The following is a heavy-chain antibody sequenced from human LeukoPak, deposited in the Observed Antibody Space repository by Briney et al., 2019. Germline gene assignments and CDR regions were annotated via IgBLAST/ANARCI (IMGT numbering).Heavy chain of an antibody. Sequence: GASVKVSCKASGYTFTSYGISWVRQAPGQGLEWMGWISAYNGNTNYAQKLQGRVTMTRDSSTSTVHMELSSLRSEDTAVYYCVRPKHRLWKSDGFDFWGQGTMVSVSS. CDR1: GYTFTSYG. V-gene: IGHV1-18*04. CDR2: ISAYNGNT. J-gene: IGHJ3*01. CDR3: VRPKHRLWKSDGFDF. D-gene: IGHD2-21*01.